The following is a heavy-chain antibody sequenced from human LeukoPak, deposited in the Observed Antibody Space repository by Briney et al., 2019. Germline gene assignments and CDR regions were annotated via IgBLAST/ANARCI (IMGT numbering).Heavy chain of an antibody. CDR3: AKSWGYTRPYYNYMDV. V-gene: IGHV3-23*01. CDR2: IGYRGGSI. CDR1: GFTFSNYA. Sequence: GGSLRLSCAASGFTFSNYAMSWVRQAPGKRLEWVSIIGYRGGSIYYAYSVQGRFTISRDNSKNTLSLQMNGLRPEDTAVYYCAKSWGYTRPYYNYMDVWGKGTTVTVSS. J-gene: IGHJ6*03. D-gene: IGHD3-16*02.